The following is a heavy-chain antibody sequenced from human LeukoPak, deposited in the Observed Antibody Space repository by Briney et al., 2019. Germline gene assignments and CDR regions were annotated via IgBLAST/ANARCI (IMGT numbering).Heavy chain of an antibody. CDR3: ARIPGYYDLYFDY. V-gene: IGHV3-7*01. D-gene: IGHD3-3*01. Sequence: GGSLRLSCAASGFTFSSYWMSWVRQAPGKGLEWVANIKQDGSEKYYVDSVKGRFTISRDNAKNSLYLQMNSLRAEDTAVYYCARIPGYYDLYFDYWGQGTLVTVSS. CDR1: GFTFSSYW. CDR2: IKQDGSEK. J-gene: IGHJ4*02.